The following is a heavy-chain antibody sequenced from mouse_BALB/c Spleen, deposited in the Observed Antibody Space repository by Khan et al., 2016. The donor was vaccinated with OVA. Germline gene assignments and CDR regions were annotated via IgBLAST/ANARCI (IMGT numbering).Heavy chain of an antibody. CDR2: ISSGGST. V-gene: IGHV5-6-5*01. Sequence: EVQLQESGGGLVKPGGSLYFSCAASGFTFSNYAMSWVRQTPEKRLEWVASISSGGSTYYPDSVKGRFTISRDNVRNILYLQMSSLRSEDTAMYYCARDYWFTYWGQGTLVTVSA. J-gene: IGHJ3*01. CDR3: ARDYWFTY. CDR1: GFTFSNYA.